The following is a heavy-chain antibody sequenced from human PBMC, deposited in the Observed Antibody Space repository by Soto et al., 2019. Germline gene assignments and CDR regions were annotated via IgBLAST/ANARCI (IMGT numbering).Heavy chain of an antibody. CDR2: INPSGGST. CDR3: ARDFLNSMVRGVIDY. CDR1: GYTFTSYY. D-gene: IGHD3-10*01. J-gene: IGHJ4*02. V-gene: IGHV1-46*01. Sequence: ASVKVSCKASGYTFTSYYMHWVRQAPGQGLEWMGIINPSGGSTSYAQKFQGRVTMTRDTSTSTVYMELSSLRSEDTAVYYCARDFLNSMVRGVIDYWGQGTLVTVTS.